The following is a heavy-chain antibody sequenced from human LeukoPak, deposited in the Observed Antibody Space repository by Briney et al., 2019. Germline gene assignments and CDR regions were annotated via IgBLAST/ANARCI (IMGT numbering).Heavy chain of an antibody. CDR2: ISSGGTTK. Sequence: GGSLRLSCAAYGFSFNIYSMNWVRQAPGKGLEWISYISSGGTTKYHTASVKGRFTISRDNAKNSLYLQMSGLRVEDTAAYYCARGNANHFDYWGQGTLVTVSS. CDR1: GFSFNIYS. D-gene: IGHD2-8*01. J-gene: IGHJ4*02. CDR3: ARGNANHFDY. V-gene: IGHV3-48*04.